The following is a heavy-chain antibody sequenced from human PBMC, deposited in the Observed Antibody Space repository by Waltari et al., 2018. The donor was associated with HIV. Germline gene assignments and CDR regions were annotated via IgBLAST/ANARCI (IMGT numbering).Heavy chain of an antibody. D-gene: IGHD5-12*01. CDR3: ARVSGGYERFDY. J-gene: IGHJ4*02. CDR2: SYTRGST. Sequence: QVQLQESGPGLVKPSQTLSLPCTVPGGSISSGSYYWIWIRPPAGKGLEWIGRSYTRGSTNYNPSRKSRVTISVDTSKNQLSLKLSSVTAADTAVYYCARVSGGYERFDYWGQGTLVTVSS. CDR1: GGSISSGSYY. V-gene: IGHV4-61*02.